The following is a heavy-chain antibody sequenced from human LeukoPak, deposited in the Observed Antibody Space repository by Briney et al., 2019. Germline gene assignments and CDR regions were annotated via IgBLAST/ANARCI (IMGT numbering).Heavy chain of an antibody. V-gene: IGHV3-11*01. D-gene: IGHD1-1*01. CDR1: GGSFSGYY. Sequence: LSLTCAVYGGSFSGYYWSWIRQAPGKGLEWVSYISSSGSTIYYADSVKGRFTISRDNAKNSLYLQMNSLRAEDTAVYYCARVKQLERLYYYYYMDVWGKGTTVTVSS. J-gene: IGHJ6*03. CDR2: ISSSGSTI. CDR3: ARVKQLERLYYYYYMDV.